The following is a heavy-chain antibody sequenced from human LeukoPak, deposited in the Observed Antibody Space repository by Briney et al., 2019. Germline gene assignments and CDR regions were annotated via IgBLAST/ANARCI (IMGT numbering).Heavy chain of an antibody. J-gene: IGHJ4*02. CDR1: GFSFRSYA. D-gene: IGHD3-22*01. CDR3: AKQFYEGRGPSEY. CDR2: IANDISHK. Sequence: GGSLRLSRAASGFSFRSYALHWIRQAPGKGLEWVAVIANDISHKYYAESVKGRLTISRDNSRNTLFLQMNSLRAEDTAVYYCAKQFYEGRGPSEYWGQGTLVTVSS. V-gene: IGHV3-30*18.